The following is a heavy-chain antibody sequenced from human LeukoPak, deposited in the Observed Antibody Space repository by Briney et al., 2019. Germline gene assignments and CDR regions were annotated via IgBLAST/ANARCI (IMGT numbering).Heavy chain of an antibody. CDR2: IIPIFGTA. J-gene: IGHJ5*02. Sequence: SVKVSCKASGGTFSSYAISWVRQAPGQGLEWMGGIIPIFGTANYAQKFQGRVTITTDESTSTAYMELSSLRSEDTAVYYCARDRGVATILNWFDPWGQGTLVTVSS. CDR1: GGTFSSYA. D-gene: IGHD5-24*01. V-gene: IGHV1-69*05. CDR3: ARDRGVATILNWFDP.